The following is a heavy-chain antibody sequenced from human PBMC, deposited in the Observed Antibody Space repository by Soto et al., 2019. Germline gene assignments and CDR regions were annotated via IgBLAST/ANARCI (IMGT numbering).Heavy chain of an antibody. V-gene: IGHV1-58*02. Sequence: GASVKVSCKASGFTFTTSVMQWVRQARGQRLEWIGWIVVGNNNRNCAQQLQERVTLTRDMSTSTAYMELSSLRSEDTAVYYCAAGRSVALDSFDIWGQGTLVTVSS. D-gene: IGHD3-10*01. CDR2: IVVGNNNR. CDR3: AAGRSVALDSFDI. J-gene: IGHJ3*02. CDR1: GFTFTTSV.